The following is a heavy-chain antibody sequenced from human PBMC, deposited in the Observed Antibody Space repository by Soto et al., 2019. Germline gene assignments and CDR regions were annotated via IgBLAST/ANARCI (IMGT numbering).Heavy chain of an antibody. CDR1: GFILHTYP. CDR3: SRDPLRGSPDDFDH. D-gene: IGHD1-1*01. Sequence: QVRLVESGGGVVQPGGSLRLSCAASGFILHTYPMHWLRQTPGKGQEWLTVLSFDGKAKHYADSVRGRLTTSRDICENTLYMQMNSLRGADTAVYYCSRDPLRGSPDDFDHWGQGPLVTVSS. J-gene: IGHJ4*02. V-gene: IGHV3-30*04. CDR2: LSFDGKAK.